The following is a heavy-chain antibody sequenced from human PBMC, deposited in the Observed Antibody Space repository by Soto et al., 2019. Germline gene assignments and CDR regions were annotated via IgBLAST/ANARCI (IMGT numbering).Heavy chain of an antibody. J-gene: IGHJ4*02. CDR3: AKDGGTSNY. D-gene: IGHD2-15*01. CDR1: GFTFSNYG. Sequence: QLLESGGGLVQRGGSLRLSCAASGFTFSNYGMTWVRQAPGKGLEWVSTISGSGSDTYYADSVKGRFTISRDNSKNTVFLQINSVRAEDTAVYFCAKDGGTSNYWGQGTLVTVSS. V-gene: IGHV3-23*01. CDR2: ISGSGSDT.